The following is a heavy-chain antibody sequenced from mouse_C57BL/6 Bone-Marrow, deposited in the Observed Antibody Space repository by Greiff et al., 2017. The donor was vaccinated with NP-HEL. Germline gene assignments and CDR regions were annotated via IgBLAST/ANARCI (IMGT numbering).Heavy chain of an antibody. D-gene: IGHD2-3*01. V-gene: IGHV1-64*01. Sequence: QVQLQQPGAELVKPGASVKLSCKASGYTFTSYWMHWVKQRPGQGLEWIGMIHPNSGSTNYNEKFKSKATLTVDKSSSTAYMQLSSLTSEDSAVYDCASLDGFYVWWYFDVWGTGTTVTVSS. CDR2: IHPNSGST. CDR1: GYTFTSYW. J-gene: IGHJ1*03. CDR3: ASLDGFYVWWYFDV.